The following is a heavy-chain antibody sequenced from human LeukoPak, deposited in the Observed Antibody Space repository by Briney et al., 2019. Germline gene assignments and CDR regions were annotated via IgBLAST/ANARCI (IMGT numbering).Heavy chain of an antibody. D-gene: IGHD3-3*01. CDR3: ARDYRSGYNYYGMDV. Sequence: PSETLSLTCTVSGGSISSYYWSWIRQPAGKGLEWIGRIYTSGSTNYNPSLKSRVTMSVDTSKNQFTLKLSSVTAADTAVYYCARDYRSGYNYYGMDVWGQGTTVTVSS. V-gene: IGHV4-4*07. J-gene: IGHJ6*02. CDR2: IYTSGST. CDR1: GGSISSYY.